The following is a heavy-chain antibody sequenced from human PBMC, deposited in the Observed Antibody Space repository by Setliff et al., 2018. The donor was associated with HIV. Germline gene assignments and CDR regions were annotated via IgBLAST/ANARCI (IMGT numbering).Heavy chain of an antibody. J-gene: IGHJ1*01. Sequence: PSETLSLTCAVYGGSFSGYYWSWIRQPPGKGLEWIGEINHSGSTNYNMSLWSRVTISLDASRNQFSLELISVTAADTAVYYCARDSNAPYFQHWGQGTLVTVSS. D-gene: IGHD1-1*01. CDR1: GGSFSGYY. CDR2: INHSGST. V-gene: IGHV4-34*01. CDR3: ARDSNAPYFQH.